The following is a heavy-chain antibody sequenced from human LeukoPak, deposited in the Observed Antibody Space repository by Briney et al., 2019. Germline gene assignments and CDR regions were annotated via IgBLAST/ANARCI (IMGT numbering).Heavy chain of an antibody. Sequence: SEILSLTCTVSGYSISSGYYWGWIRQPPGKGLEWIGNIYHSGSTYYNPSLKSRVTISLDTSRNQFSLKLSSVTAADTAVYYCARAGDMVRGVIRGMNWFDPWGQGTLVTVSS. CDR3: ARAGDMVRGVIRGMNWFDP. V-gene: IGHV4-38-2*02. D-gene: IGHD3-10*01. CDR1: GYSISSGYY. J-gene: IGHJ5*02. CDR2: IYHSGST.